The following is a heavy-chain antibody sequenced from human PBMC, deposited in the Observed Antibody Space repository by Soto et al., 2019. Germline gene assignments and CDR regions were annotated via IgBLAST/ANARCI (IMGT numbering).Heavy chain of an antibody. J-gene: IGHJ2*01. CDR2: IIPIFGTA. CDR1: GGTFSSYA. Sequence: QVQLVQSGAEVQKPGSSVKVSCKASGGTFSSYAISWVRQAPGQGLEWLGGIIPIFGTANYAQKFQGRVTITADESTSTAYMELSSHRSEDTAVYYGEIRREGYNYQLYWYLDLWGRGTLVTVSS. D-gene: IGHD5-12*01. V-gene: IGHV1-69*01. CDR3: EIRREGYNYQLYWYLDL.